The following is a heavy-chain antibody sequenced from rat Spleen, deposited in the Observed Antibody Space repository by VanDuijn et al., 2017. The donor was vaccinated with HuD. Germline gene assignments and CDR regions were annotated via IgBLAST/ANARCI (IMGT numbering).Heavy chain of an antibody. J-gene: IGHJ2*01. Sequence: EVQLVESGGGLVQPGRSLKVSCAASGFTFSNFVMAWVRQAPKKGLEWVASITSGGSNTYYPDSVKGRFTISRDNAKSTLYLEMGSLRSEDTATYYCAKRGWYYFDYWGQGVMVTVSS. CDR2: ITSGGSNT. V-gene: IGHV5-25*01. CDR3: AKRGWYYFDY. CDR1: GFTFSNFV.